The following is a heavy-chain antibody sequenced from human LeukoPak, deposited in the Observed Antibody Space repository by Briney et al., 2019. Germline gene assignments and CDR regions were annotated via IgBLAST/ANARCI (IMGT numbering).Heavy chain of an antibody. CDR2: INAVNGNT. Sequence: ASVKVSCKASGYTFTYYAMHWVRQAPGRRLEWMGWINAVNGNTKYSQKFQGRVTITRDTSASAAYMELSSLRSEDTAVYYCAREGMTYYDILTGYYKEYYFDYWGQGTLVTVSS. CDR1: GYTFTYYA. J-gene: IGHJ4*02. V-gene: IGHV1-3*01. CDR3: AREGMTYYDILTGYYKEYYFDY. D-gene: IGHD3-9*01.